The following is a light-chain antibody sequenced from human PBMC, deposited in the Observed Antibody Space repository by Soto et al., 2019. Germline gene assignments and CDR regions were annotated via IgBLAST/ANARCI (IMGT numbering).Light chain of an antibody. J-gene: IGKJ1*01. CDR1: QSVSSY. V-gene: IGKV3-20*01. CDR2: DAS. Sequence: EIVLTQSPATLSLSPGERATLSCRASQSVSSYLAWYQHKPGQAPRLLIYDASSRASGVPARFSGSGSGTDFTLTISRLEPEDFAVYYCQQYGSSPKTFGQGTKVDI. CDR3: QQYGSSPKT.